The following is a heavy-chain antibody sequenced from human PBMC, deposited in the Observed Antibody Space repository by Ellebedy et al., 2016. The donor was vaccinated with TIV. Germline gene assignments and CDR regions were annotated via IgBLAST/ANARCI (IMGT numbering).Heavy chain of an antibody. V-gene: IGHV4-59*01. CDR3: ARGGRLLLGWFDP. CDR2: IYYSGST. D-gene: IGHD2-2*01. Sequence: SETLSLTXTVSGGSISSYYWSWIRQPPGKGLEWIGYIYYSGSTNYNPSLKSRVTISVDTSKNQFSLKLSSVTAADTAVYYCARGGRLLLGWFDPWGQGTLVTVSS. J-gene: IGHJ5*02. CDR1: GGSISSYY.